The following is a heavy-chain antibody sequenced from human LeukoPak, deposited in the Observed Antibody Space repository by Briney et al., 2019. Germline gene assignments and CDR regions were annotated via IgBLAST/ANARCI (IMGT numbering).Heavy chain of an antibody. CDR1: GFTLSSLA. J-gene: IGHJ4*02. Sequence: GGSLRLSCAASGFTLSSLAMHWVRQAPGKGLEWVSSSGTRSGTKYYADSVMGRFTISRDSAMNSVSLQINSLRAEDTAVYYCLLQMTYGELSDPDFRGQGTLVAVSS. CDR3: LLQMTYGELSDPDF. D-gene: IGHD3-16*02. CDR2: SGTRSGTK. V-gene: IGHV3-21*01.